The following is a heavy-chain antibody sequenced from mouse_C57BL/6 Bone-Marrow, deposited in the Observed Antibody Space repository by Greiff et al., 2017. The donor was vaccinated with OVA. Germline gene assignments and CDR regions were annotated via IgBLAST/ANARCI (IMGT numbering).Heavy chain of an antibody. CDR3: ARDDYYWYFDV. J-gene: IGHJ1*03. CDR2: SRNKANDYTT. CDR1: GFTFSDFY. Sequence: EVMLVESGGGLVQSGRSLRLSCATSGFTFSDFYMEWVRQAPGKGLEWIAASRNKANDYTTEYSASVKGRFIVSRDTSQSILYLQMNALSAEDTAIYYCARDDYYWYFDVWGTGTTVTVSS. V-gene: IGHV7-1*01.